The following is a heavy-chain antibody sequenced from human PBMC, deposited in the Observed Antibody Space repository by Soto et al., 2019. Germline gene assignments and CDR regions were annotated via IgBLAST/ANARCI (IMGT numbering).Heavy chain of an antibody. Sequence: PGGSLRLSCAASGFTFSSFGMHWVRQAPGKGLEWVAFIWYDGSNKYYADSVRGRLTISRDNSKNTLYLQINSLRVEDTALYYCARDMAGGRYFDQWGQGTPVTVSS. V-gene: IGHV3-33*01. CDR3: ARDMAGGRYFDQ. CDR2: IWYDGSNK. CDR1: GFTFSSFG. D-gene: IGHD2-15*01. J-gene: IGHJ4*02.